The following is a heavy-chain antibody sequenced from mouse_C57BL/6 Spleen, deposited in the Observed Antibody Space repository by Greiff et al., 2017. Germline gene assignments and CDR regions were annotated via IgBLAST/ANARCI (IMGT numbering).Heavy chain of an antibody. J-gene: IGHJ2*01. Sequence: VQLQQPGAELVRPGSSVQLSCKASGYTFTSYWMDWVKQRPGQGLEWIGNIYPSDSETHYNQKFKDKATLTVDKSSSTAYMQLSSQTSEDSAVYYCARIDYGSSYGYWGQGTTLTVSS. CDR2: IYPSDSET. CDR1: GYTFTSYW. D-gene: IGHD1-1*01. V-gene: IGHV1-61*01. CDR3: ARIDYGSSYGY.